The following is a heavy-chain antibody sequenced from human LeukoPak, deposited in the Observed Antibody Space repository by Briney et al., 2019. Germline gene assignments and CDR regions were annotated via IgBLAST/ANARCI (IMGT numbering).Heavy chain of an antibody. Sequence: GGSLRLSCAASGFSFEAYGMYWVRQAPGKGLEWVSGITWNSDDMAYADSVKGRFTISRDNDKNCLYLQMNSLTVEDTALYYCTRVTSWRTGFDYWGQGTLVTVSS. CDR3: TRVTSWRTGFDY. V-gene: IGHV3-9*01. D-gene: IGHD1-1*01. CDR2: ITWNSDDM. J-gene: IGHJ4*02. CDR1: GFSFEAYG.